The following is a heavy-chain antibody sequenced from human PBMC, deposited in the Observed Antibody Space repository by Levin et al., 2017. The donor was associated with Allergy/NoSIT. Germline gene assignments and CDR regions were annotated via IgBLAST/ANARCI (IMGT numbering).Heavy chain of an antibody. Sequence: GGSLRLSCAASGFSFSSYGMHWVRQAPGKGLEWVALISNDGTKQYFGDSVKGRFTISRDNSKNTLYLQMNSLRVEDTAVYYCANRSYDYWGQGTLVTVSS. CDR1: GFSFSSYG. J-gene: IGHJ4*02. CDR2: ISNDGTKQ. D-gene: IGHD1-26*01. CDR3: ANRSYDY. V-gene: IGHV3-30*18.